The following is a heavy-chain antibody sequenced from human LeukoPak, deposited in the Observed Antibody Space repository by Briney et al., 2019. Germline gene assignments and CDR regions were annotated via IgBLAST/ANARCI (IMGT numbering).Heavy chain of an antibody. V-gene: IGHV3-23*01. CDR1: GFTFSSYA. J-gene: IGHJ6*02. CDR3: AKDRMSGYDDLEPLGYYYGMDV. D-gene: IGHD5-12*01. Sequence: GGSLRLSCAASGFTFSSYAMSWVRQVPGKGLEWVSAISGGDTTHYADSVKGRFTISRDNSKNTVYLQMNSLRAEDTAVYYCAKDRMSGYDDLEPLGYYYGMDVWGQGTTVTVSS. CDR2: ISGGDTT.